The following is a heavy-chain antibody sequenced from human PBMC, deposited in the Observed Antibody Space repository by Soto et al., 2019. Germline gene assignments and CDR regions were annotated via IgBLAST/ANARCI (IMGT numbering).Heavy chain of an antibody. V-gene: IGHV3-23*04. J-gene: IGHJ5*02. CDR3: AKDGLGYCSGGSCYGWFDP. Sequence: VQLVESGGGVVQPGRSLRLSCAASGFTFSSYAMSWVRQAPGKGLEWVSAISGSGGSTYYADSVKGRFTISRDNSKNTLYLQMNSLRAEDTAVYYCAKDGLGYCSGGSCYGWFDPWGQGTLVTVSS. D-gene: IGHD2-15*01. CDR2: ISGSGGST. CDR1: GFTFSSYA.